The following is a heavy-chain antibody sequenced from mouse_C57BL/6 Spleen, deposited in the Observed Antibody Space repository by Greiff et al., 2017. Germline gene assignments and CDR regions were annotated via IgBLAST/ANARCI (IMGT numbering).Heavy chain of an antibody. CDR3: ARAGIYDGYLCVDY. J-gene: IGHJ2*01. D-gene: IGHD2-3*01. CDR1: GYTFTSYG. CDR2: IYPRSGNT. V-gene: IGHV1-81*01. Sequence: QVQLKESGAELARPGASVKLSCKASGYTFTSYGISWVKQRTGQGLEWIGEIYPRSGNTYYNEKFKGKATLTADKSSSTAYMELRSLTSEDSAVYFCARAGIYDGYLCVDYWGQGTTLTVSS.